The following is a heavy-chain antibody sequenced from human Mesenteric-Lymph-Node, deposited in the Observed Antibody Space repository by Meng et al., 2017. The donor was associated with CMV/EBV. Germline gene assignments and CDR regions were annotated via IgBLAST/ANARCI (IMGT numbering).Heavy chain of an antibody. CDR1: GFTFTSYS. Sequence: GGSLRLSCVASGFTFTSYSMNWVRQAPGKGLEWVSYISSTSSTIYYADSVKGRFTISRDNAKNSLYLQMNGLRAEDTAVYYCARDRGIVVVPAAITRKYYYYYGMDVWGQGTTVTVSS. J-gene: IGHJ6*02. CDR2: ISSTSSTI. D-gene: IGHD2-2*01. CDR3: ARDRGIVVVPAAITRKYYYYYGMDV. V-gene: IGHV3-48*04.